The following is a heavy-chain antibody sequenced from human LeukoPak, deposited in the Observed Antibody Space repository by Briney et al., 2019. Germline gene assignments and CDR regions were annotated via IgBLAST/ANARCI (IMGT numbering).Heavy chain of an antibody. V-gene: IGHV4-39*01. J-gene: IGHJ4*02. CDR3: ARSDSGYDLAAFDY. CDR1: GGSISSSSYY. CDR2: IYYSGST. Sequence: SETLSLTCTVSGGSISSSSYYWGWIRQPPGKGLEWIGSIYYSGSTYYNPSLKSRVTISVDTSKNQFSLKLSSVTAADTAVYSCARSDSGYDLAAFDYWGQGTLVTVSS. D-gene: IGHD5-12*01.